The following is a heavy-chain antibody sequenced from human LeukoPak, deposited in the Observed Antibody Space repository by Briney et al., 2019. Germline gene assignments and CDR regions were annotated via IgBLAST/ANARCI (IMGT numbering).Heavy chain of an antibody. D-gene: IGHD5-18*01. CDR1: SGSFSGYY. J-gene: IGHJ6*03. V-gene: IGHV4-34*01. CDR2: INHSGST. CDR3: ARSTDGRGYGYYYYMDV. Sequence: SETLSLACAVYSGSFSGYYWSWIRQPPGKGLEWIGEINHSGSTNYNPSLKSRVTISVDTSKNQFSLKLSSVTAADTAVYYCARSTDGRGYGYYYYMDVWGKGTTVTVSS.